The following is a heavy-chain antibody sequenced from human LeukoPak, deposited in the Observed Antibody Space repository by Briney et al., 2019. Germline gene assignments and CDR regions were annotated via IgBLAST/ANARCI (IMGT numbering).Heavy chain of an antibody. Sequence: SETLSLTWAVDGGSFSGYYWSWIRQPPGKGLEWIGEINHSGSPNYNPSLKSRVTISVDTSKNQFSLKLSSVTAADTAVYYCARGHIAVAGTGPWFDPWGQGTLVTVSS. J-gene: IGHJ5*02. CDR2: INHSGSP. V-gene: IGHV4-34*01. D-gene: IGHD6-19*01. CDR3: ARGHIAVAGTGPWFDP. CDR1: GGSFSGYY.